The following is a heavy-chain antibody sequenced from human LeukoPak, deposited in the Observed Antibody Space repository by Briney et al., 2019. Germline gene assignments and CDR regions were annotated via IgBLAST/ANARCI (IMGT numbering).Heavy chain of an antibody. CDR1: GFTFSRYW. Sequence: GGSLRLSCAASGFTFSRYWMTWVRQAPGKGLEWVANIKSDGSVKYYVDSVKGRFTISRDNAKNSLFLQMSSLRAEDTAVYFCAREEGTFDYWGQGTLVTVSS. CDR2: IKSDGSVK. V-gene: IGHV3-7*01. J-gene: IGHJ4*02. CDR3: AREEGTFDY.